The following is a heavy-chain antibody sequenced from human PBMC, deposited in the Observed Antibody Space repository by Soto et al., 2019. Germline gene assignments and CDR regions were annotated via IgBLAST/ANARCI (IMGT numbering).Heavy chain of an antibody. CDR1: GYTFTGYY. Sequence: ASVKVSCKASGYTFTGYYMHWVRQAPGQGLEWMGWINPNSGGTNCAQKFQGRVTMTRDTSISTAYMELSRLRSDDTAVYYCASLTYYDFWSGPFHYWGQGTLVTVSS. J-gene: IGHJ4*02. D-gene: IGHD3-3*01. V-gene: IGHV1-2*02. CDR2: INPNSGGT. CDR3: ASLTYYDFWSGPFHY.